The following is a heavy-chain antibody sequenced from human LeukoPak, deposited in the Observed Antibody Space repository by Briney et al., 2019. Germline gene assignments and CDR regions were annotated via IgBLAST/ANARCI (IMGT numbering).Heavy chain of an antibody. CDR3: ARDYRIAAADNWFDP. D-gene: IGHD6-13*01. J-gene: IGHJ5*02. V-gene: IGHV4-4*07. CDR2: IYTSGST. CDR1: GGSISSYY. Sequence: SETLSLTCTVSGGSISSYYWSWIRQPAGKELEWIGRIYTSGSTNYNPSLKSRVTISVDTSKNQFSLKLSSVTAADTAVYYCARDYRIAAADNWFDPWGQGTLVTVSS.